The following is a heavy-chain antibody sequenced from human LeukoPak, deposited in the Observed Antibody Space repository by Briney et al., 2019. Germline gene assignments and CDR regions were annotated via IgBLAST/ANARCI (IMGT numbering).Heavy chain of an antibody. CDR3: ARDEDYGGNSGH. D-gene: IGHD4-23*01. CDR2: IWYDGSNK. J-gene: IGHJ4*02. V-gene: IGHV3-33*01. CDR1: GFTFSGYG. Sequence: GRSLRLSCAASGFTFSGYGMHWVRQAPGKGLEWVAVIWYDGSNKYYADSVKGRFTISRDNSKNTLYLQMNSLRAEDAAVYYCARDEDYGGNSGHWGQGTLVTVSS.